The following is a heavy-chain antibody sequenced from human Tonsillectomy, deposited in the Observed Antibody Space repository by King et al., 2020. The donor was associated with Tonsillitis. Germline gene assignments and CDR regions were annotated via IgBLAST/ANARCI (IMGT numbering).Heavy chain of an antibody. V-gene: IGHV1-69*04. J-gene: IGHJ4*02. D-gene: IGHD4-11*01. CDR3: ARDGYSNYNDY. CDR1: GGTFSSYA. Sequence: QLVQSGAEVKKPGSSVKVSCKASGGTFSSYAISWVRQAPGQGLEWMGRIIPILGIANYAQKFQGRVTITADISTSTAHMELSRLRSDDTAVYYCARDGYSNYNDYWGQGTLVTVSS. CDR2: IIPILGIA.